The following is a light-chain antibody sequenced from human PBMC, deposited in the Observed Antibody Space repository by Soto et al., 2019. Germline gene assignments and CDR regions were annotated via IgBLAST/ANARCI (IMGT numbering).Light chain of an antibody. CDR2: LGS. J-gene: IGKJ1*01. CDR1: QSLLHSNGYNY. V-gene: IGKV2-28*01. Sequence: DIVMTQSPLSLPVTPGEPASISCRSSQSLLHSNGYNYLDWYLQKPGQSPQLLIYLGSNRASGVHDRFSGSGSGTDFTLKISRVEAEDVGVYYCMQALQTGTFGQGTTVEIK. CDR3: MQALQTGT.